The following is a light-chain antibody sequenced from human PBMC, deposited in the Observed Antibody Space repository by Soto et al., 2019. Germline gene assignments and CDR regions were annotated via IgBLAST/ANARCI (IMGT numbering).Light chain of an antibody. Sequence: SYELTQPPSVSVSPGQTASITCSGDKLGSKFAFWYQQKPVQSPVLVISQDKKRPSGILERFSGSNSGNTATLTIRGTQALYEADYYCQACDTSTGVFRTGTK. CDR1: KLGSKF. CDR3: QACDTSTGV. V-gene: IGLV3-1*01. CDR2: QDK. J-gene: IGLJ1*01.